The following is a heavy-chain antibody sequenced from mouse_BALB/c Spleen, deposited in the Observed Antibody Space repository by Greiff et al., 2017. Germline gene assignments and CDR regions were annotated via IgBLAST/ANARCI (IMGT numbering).Heavy chain of an antibody. J-gene: IGHJ3*01. CDR1: GYAFTNYL. Sequence: VQLQQSGAELVRPGTSVKVSCKASGYAFTNYLIEWVKQRPGQGLEWIGVINPGSGGTNYNEKFKGKATLTADKSSSTAYMQLSSLTSDDSAVYFCARFSYDYDGAWFAYWGQGTLVTVSA. CDR2: INPGSGGT. D-gene: IGHD2-4*01. CDR3: ARFSYDYDGAWFAY. V-gene: IGHV1-54*01.